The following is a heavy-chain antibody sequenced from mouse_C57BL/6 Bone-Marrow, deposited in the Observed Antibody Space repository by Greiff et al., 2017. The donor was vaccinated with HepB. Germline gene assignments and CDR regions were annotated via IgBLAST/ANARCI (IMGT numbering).Heavy chain of an antibody. D-gene: IGHD2-5*01. CDR3: ASAIVTTSMDY. CDR1: GYTFTSYM. J-gene: IGHJ4*01. Sequence: VQLQQSGAELARPGASVKLSCKASGYTFTSYMMHWVKQRPGQGLEWIGYINPSRGYTKSTQKFKNKATLTADKSSSTAYMQLSSLTSEDSAVYYCASAIVTTSMDYWGQGTSVTVSS. CDR2: INPSRGYT. V-gene: IGHV1-4*01.